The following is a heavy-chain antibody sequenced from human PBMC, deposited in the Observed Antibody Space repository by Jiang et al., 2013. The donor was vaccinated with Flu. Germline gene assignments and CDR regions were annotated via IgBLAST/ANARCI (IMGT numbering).Heavy chain of an antibody. D-gene: IGHD3-22*01. V-gene: IGHV6-1*01. Sequence: QTLSLTCAISGDSVSSNSAAWNWIRQSPSRGLEWLGRTYYRSKWYNDYAVSVKSRITINPDTSKNQFSLQLNSVTPEDTAVYYCARTYDSSGYFEYYFDYWGQGTLVTVSS. CDR3: ARTYDSSGYFEYYFDY. J-gene: IGHJ4*02. CDR2: TYYRSKWYN. CDR1: GDSVSSNSAA.